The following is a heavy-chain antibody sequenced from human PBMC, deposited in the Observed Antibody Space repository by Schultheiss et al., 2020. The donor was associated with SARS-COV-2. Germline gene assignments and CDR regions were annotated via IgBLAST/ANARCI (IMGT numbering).Heavy chain of an antibody. CDR1: GGSISSGDYY. J-gene: IGHJ5*02. CDR3: ARGGYSGPDSGWFDP. CDR2: IYHSGST. V-gene: IGHV4-30-2*01. Sequence: SETLSLTCTVSGGSISSGDYYWSWIRQHPGKGLEWIGYIYHSGSTYYNPSLKSRVTISVDRSKNQFSLKLSSVTAADTAVYYCARGGYSGPDSGWFDPWGQGTLVTVSS. D-gene: IGHD5-12*01.